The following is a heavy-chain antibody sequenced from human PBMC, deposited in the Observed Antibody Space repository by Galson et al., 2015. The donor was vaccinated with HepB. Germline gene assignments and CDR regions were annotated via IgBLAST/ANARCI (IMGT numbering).Heavy chain of an antibody. D-gene: IGHD2-2*01. CDR2: MNPNSGNT. J-gene: IGHJ6*03. Sequence: SVKVSCKASGYTFTSYDINWVRQATGQGLEWMGWMNPNSGNTGYAQKFQGRVTMTRNTSISTAYMELSSLRSEDTAVYYCARVSRYCSSTSCPFYYYYYYMDVWGKGTTVTGSS. CDR1: GYTFTSYD. CDR3: ARVSRYCSSTSCPFYYYYYYMDV. V-gene: IGHV1-8*01.